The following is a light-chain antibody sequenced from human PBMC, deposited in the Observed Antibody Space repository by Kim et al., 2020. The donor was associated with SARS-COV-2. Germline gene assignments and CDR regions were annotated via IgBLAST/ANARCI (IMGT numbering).Light chain of an antibody. CDR3: QQRGNWPPALT. Sequence: PGERATLSCRASRNVDISLAWYPQTPGQAPRLLIYDADIRAAGIPDRFSASGSGTDFTLTIGSLAPEDFAVYYCQQRGNWPPALTFGGGTKVDIK. J-gene: IGKJ4*01. CDR1: RNVDIS. CDR2: DAD. V-gene: IGKV3-11*01.